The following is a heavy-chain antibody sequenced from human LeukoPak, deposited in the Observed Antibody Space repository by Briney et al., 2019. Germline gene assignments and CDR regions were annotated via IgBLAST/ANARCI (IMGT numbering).Heavy chain of an antibody. CDR2: ISGSGGST. Sequence: PGGSLRLSCAASGFTFSSYAMSWVRQAPGKGLEGVSAISGSGGSTYYADSVKGRFTISRDNSKNTLYLQMNSLRAEGTAVYYCAKEHRGYSGYELDYWGQGTLVTVSS. CDR1: GFTFSSYA. D-gene: IGHD5-12*01. CDR3: AKEHRGYSGYELDY. J-gene: IGHJ4*02. V-gene: IGHV3-23*01.